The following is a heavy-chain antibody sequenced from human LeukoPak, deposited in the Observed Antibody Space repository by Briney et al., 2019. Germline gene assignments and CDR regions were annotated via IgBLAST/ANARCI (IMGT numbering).Heavy chain of an antibody. CDR1: GYTFTSYF. Sequence: APVKVSCKASGYTFTSYFMHWVRQAPGQGLEWMGIFSPSGGSTSFAQRFQGRVTMTRDTSTSTVYMELSSLRSEDTAVYYCARHSSGGRYLDYWGQGTLVTVSS. J-gene: IGHJ4*02. CDR3: ARHSSGGRYLDY. CDR2: FSPSGGST. D-gene: IGHD2-15*01. V-gene: IGHV1-46*01.